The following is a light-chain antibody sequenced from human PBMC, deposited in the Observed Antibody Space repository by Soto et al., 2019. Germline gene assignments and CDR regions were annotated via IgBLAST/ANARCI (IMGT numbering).Light chain of an antibody. V-gene: IGLV2-14*01. CDR1: SSDVGGYNY. CDR2: EVS. CDR3: SSYTSSSPYV. Sequence: QSALTQPASVSGSPGQSITISCTGTSSDVGGYNYVSWYQQHPGKAPKLMIYEVSNRPSGVSNRFSGSKSGNTASLTISGLQAEDEADYYCSSYTSSSPYVFGTGTKVIVL. J-gene: IGLJ1*01.